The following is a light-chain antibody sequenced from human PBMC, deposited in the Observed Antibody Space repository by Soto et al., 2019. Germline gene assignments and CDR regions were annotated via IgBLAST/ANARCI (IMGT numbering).Light chain of an antibody. J-gene: IGKJ1*01. V-gene: IGKV3-15*01. CDR3: QQYHNWPA. CDR2: GAA. Sequence: EIVMTQSPATLSVSPGERATLSCRASQSVFSSLAWYQQKPGQAPRLLIYGAATRATGIPARFSGSGSGTDFTITIISLQSEDFAVYYCQQYHNWPAFGQGTKVEIK. CDR1: QSVFSS.